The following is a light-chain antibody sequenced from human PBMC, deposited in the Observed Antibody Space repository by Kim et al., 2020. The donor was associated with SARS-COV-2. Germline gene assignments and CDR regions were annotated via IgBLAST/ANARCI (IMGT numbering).Light chain of an antibody. CDR3: QHYGSPPAYS. CDR2: DTS. V-gene: IGKV3-20*01. J-gene: IGKJ2*01. CDR1: QSVSAGY. Sequence: PGERAILSCRASQSVSAGYLAWYQQKPGQAPKLLIYDTSSRATGIPDRFSGSGSGTDFTLTISRLEPEDFAVYFCQHYGSPPAYSFGQGTKVDIK.